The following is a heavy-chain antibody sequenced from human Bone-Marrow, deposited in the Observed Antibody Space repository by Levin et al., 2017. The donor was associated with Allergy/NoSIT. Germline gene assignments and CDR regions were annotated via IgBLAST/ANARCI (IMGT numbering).Heavy chain of an antibody. CDR3: ARARAAGFLPFAC. CDR2: IIPIVGPA. D-gene: IGHD6-13*01. V-gene: IGHV1-69*13. CDR1: GGISSSHS. J-gene: IGHJ4*02. Sequence: SVKVSCKASGGISSSHSISWVRQAPGQGLEWVGGIIPIVGPADYAQKFQGRVTISADQSTSTASMELSSLRSEDTAVYYCARARAAGFLPFACWGQGTLVTVSA.